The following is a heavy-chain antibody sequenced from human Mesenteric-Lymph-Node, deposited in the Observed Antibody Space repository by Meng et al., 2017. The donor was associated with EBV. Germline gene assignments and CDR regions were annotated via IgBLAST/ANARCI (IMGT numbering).Heavy chain of an antibody. Sequence: ADSVKGRFTISRDNSKNTLYLQMNSLRAEDTAVYYCAKSKDGDNTLGWSDPWGQGTLVTVSS. J-gene: IGHJ5*02. CDR3: AKSKDGDNTLGWSDP. D-gene: IGHD5-24*01. V-gene: IGHV3-23*01.